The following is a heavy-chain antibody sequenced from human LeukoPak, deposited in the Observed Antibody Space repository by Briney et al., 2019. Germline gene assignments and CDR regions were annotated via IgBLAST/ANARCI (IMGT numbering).Heavy chain of an antibody. Sequence: PGGSLRLSCTASGFTFTTYGMNWVRQAPGKGLEWVCSIDRSGSLYYEDSVKGRFTISRDNAENSLYLQMNSLRADDTAVYYCARINTPMASSLGCWGQGTLVTVSS. J-gene: IGHJ4*02. CDR1: GFTFTTYG. V-gene: IGHV3-21*01. CDR3: ARINTPMASSLGC. CDR2: IDRSGSL. D-gene: IGHD3-10*01.